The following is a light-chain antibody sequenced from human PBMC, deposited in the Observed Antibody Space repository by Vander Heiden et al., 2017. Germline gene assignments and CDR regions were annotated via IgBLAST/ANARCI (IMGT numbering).Light chain of an antibody. J-gene: IGLJ2*01. CDR1: SSNIGAGYD. V-gene: IGLV1-40*01. Sequence: QSALTQPPPVPGAPGPRVTISCTGSSSNIGAGYDVHWYQQLPGTAPKLLIYGNSNRPSGFPDRFSGSKSGTSASLAITGLQAEDEADYYCQSYDSSLSVVFGGGTKLTVL. CDR2: GNS. CDR3: QSYDSSLSVV.